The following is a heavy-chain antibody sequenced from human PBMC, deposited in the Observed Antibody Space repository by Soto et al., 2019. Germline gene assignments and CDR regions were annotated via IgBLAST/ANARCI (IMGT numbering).Heavy chain of an antibody. V-gene: IGHV3-23*01. Sequence: GGSLRLSCAASGFTFSSYAMSWVRQAPGKGLEWVSAISGSGGSTYYADSVKGRVTISRDTSKNTLYLQMNSLRAEDTAVYYCAKAVGRAEYSSSSGGFDYWGQGTLVTVSS. J-gene: IGHJ4*02. CDR3: AKAVGRAEYSSSSGGFDY. CDR2: ISGSGGST. D-gene: IGHD6-6*01. CDR1: GFTFSSYA.